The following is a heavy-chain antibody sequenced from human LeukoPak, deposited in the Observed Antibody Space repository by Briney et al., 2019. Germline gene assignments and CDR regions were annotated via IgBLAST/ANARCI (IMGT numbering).Heavy chain of an antibody. Sequence: GGSLRLSCTVSGFTFGDYAMGWVRQPPGKGLEWVGLIRRKVSGATTEYAASVKGRFTISRDDSKSIAYLQMNSLKTEDTAMYYCTRNIYCSGGSCSYYFDYWGQGTLVTVSS. J-gene: IGHJ4*02. V-gene: IGHV3-49*04. CDR3: TRNIYCSGGSCSYYFDY. CDR1: GFTFGDYA. D-gene: IGHD2-15*01. CDR2: IRRKVSGATT.